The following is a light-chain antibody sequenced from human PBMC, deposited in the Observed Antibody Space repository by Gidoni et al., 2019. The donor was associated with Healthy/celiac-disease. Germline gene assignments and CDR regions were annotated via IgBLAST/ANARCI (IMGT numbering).Light chain of an antibody. J-gene: IGKJ1*01. CDR1: QSVSSN. CDR3: QQYNNWPRT. Sequence: EIVMTQSPATLSVSPGERATLSCRASQSVSSNLAWYQQKPAQAPRLLIYAASTRATGIPARFSGSGSGTVFTLTISSLQSEDFAVYYCQQYNNWPRTFGQGTKVEIK. V-gene: IGKV3-15*01. CDR2: AAS.